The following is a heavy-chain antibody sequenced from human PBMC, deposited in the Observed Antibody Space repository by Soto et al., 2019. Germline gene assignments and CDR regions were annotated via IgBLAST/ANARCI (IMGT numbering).Heavy chain of an antibody. J-gene: IGHJ4*02. CDR3: ARDVGYCSSTSCYLAAAAN. CDR1: GYTFTSYG. V-gene: IGHV1-18*01. D-gene: IGHD2-2*01. Sequence: GASVKVSCKASGYTFTSYGISWVRQAPGQGLEWMGWISAYNGNTNYAQKLQGRVTMTTDTSTSTAYMELRSLRSDDTAVYYCARDVGYCSSTSCYLAAAANWGQGTLVTVSS. CDR2: ISAYNGNT.